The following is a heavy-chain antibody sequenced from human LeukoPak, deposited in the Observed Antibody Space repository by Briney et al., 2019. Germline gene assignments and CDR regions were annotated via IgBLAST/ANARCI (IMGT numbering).Heavy chain of an antibody. CDR3: ARDLWGSYRYPFDY. J-gene: IGHJ4*02. CDR2: ISYDESNK. D-gene: IGHD3-16*02. V-gene: IGHV3-30*04. Sequence: PGRSLRLSCAASGFSFSAYAMHWVRQAPGKGLEWVAVISYDESNKYYADSVKGRFTISRDNSKNTLYLQMNSQRPDDTAVYYCARDLWGSYRYPFDYCGQATLVTVSS. CDR1: GFSFSAYA.